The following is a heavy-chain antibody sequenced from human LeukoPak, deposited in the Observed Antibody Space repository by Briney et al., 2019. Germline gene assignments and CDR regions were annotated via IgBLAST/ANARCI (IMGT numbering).Heavy chain of an antibody. CDR1: AYSISSGYY. J-gene: IGHJ4*02. Sequence: SETLSLTCAVSAYSISSGYYWGWIRQPPGKGLEWIGTIYHSGSTYYNPPLQSRVTISVDTSKNQFSLNLSSVTAADTAVYYCARGRAGSYRSYFDYWGQGTLVTVSS. CDR3: ARGRAGSYRSYFDY. CDR2: IYHSGST. D-gene: IGHD3-10*01. V-gene: IGHV4-38-2*01.